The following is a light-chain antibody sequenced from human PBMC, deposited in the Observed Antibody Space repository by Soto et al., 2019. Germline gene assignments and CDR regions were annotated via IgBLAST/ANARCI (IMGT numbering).Light chain of an antibody. V-gene: IGKV1-5*01. CDR1: QSISSW. CDR3: QQYNNYSA. Sequence: DIQMTQSPSTLSASVGDRVTITCRASQSISSWLAWYQQKPGKAPKLLIYDASSLESGVPSRFSGSGSGTEFTLTIGSLQPDDFANYYCQQYNNYSAFGGGTKVDIK. CDR2: DAS. J-gene: IGKJ4*01.